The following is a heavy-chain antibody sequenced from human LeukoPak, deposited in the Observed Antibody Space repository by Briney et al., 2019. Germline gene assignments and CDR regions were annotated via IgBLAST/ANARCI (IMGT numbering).Heavy chain of an antibody. V-gene: IGHV3-21*01. Sequence: GGSLRLSCAASGFNFSTYNMNWVRQAPGKGLEWVSSISSSSSYIYYADAVKGRFAISRDNAKNSLYLQMNSLRADDTAVYYCARGRRRLAAAGATPPAPYFDYWGQGTLVTVSS. J-gene: IGHJ4*02. CDR1: GFNFSTYN. D-gene: IGHD6-13*01. CDR2: ISSSSSYI. CDR3: ARGRRRLAAAGATPPAPYFDY.